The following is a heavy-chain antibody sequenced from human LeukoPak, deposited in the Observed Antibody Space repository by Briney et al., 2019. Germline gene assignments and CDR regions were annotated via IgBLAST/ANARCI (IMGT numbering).Heavy chain of an antibody. D-gene: IGHD2-2*01. CDR1: GFTFSSYS. Sequence: GGSLRLSCAASGFTFSSYSMNWVRQAPGKGLEWVSSISSSSSYIYNADSVKGRFTISRDNAKNSLYLQMNSLRAEDTAVCHGARDMRVRAFDIWGQGTMVTVSS. V-gene: IGHV3-21*01. CDR3: ARDMRVRAFDI. CDR2: ISSSSSYI. J-gene: IGHJ3*02.